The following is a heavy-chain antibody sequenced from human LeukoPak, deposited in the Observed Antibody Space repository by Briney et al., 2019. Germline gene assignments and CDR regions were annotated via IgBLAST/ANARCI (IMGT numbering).Heavy chain of an antibody. CDR3: VRRGDASSGWGDHDY. CDR1: GFTFNRNA. CDR2: IGGSGDKT. Sequence: GGTLRLSRAASGFTFNRNAISWVRQAPGQGLEWVSTIGGSGDKTFYADSVKGRSTISRDNSNNMLRLQMSSLAGEDTALYYCVRRGDASSGWGDHDYWGQGALVTASS. J-gene: IGHJ4*02. D-gene: IGHD6-19*01. V-gene: IGHV3-23*01.